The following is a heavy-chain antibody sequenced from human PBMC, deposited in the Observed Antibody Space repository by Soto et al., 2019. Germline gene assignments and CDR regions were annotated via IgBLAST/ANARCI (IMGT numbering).Heavy chain of an antibody. CDR1: GGSFSGYY. Sequence: SETLSLTCAVYGGSFSGYYWSWIRQPPGKGLEWIGEINHSGSTNYNPSLKSRVTISVDTSKNQFSLKLSSVTAADTAVYYCARHVLRYLLRWFDPWGQGTLVTVSS. CDR2: INHSGST. V-gene: IGHV4-34*01. D-gene: IGHD3-9*01. CDR3: ARHVLRYLLRWFDP. J-gene: IGHJ5*02.